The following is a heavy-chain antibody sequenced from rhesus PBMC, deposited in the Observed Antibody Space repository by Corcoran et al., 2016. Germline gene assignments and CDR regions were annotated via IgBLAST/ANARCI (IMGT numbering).Heavy chain of an antibody. V-gene: IGHV3S11*01. J-gene: IGHJ4*01. CDR2: ITNKADGGTA. CDR1: GFTFSNYW. D-gene: IGHD3-16*01. CDR3: TRVGGYSGNGY. Sequence: EVQLVESGGGLVQPGGSLRLSCAASGFTFSNYWMSWVRQAPGKGREWVGFITNKADGGTAAYAESVKGIFTIARDDSKNTLYLQMNSLKTEDTAVYYCTRVGGYSGNGYWGQGVLVTVSS.